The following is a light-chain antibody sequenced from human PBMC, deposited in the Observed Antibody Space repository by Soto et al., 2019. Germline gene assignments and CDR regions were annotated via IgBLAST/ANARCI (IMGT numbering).Light chain of an antibody. Sequence: QSALTQPASVSGSPGQSITISCTGTGSDVGGYNYVSWYQQHPGKAPKLVIYDVTNRLSGVSNRFSGSKSGNTASLTISGLQAEDEADYYCTSYTRSRTYVFGTGTKVTVL. CDR1: GSDVGGYNY. V-gene: IGLV2-14*03. CDR2: DVT. J-gene: IGLJ1*01. CDR3: TSYTRSRTYV.